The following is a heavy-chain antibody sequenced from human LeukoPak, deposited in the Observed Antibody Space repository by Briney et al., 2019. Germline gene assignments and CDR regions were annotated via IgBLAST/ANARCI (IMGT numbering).Heavy chain of an antibody. V-gene: IGHV3-20*04. CDR2: INWNGGST. J-gene: IGHJ4*02. CDR3: ARDTYYYDSSGYYFGYYFDY. D-gene: IGHD3-22*01. Sequence: PGGSLRLSCAASGFTFDDYGMSWVRQAPGKGLEWVSGINWNGGSTGYADSVKGRFTISRGNAKNSLYLQMNSLRAEDTALYYCARDTYYYDSSGYYFGYYFDYWGQGTLVTVSS. CDR1: GFTFDDYG.